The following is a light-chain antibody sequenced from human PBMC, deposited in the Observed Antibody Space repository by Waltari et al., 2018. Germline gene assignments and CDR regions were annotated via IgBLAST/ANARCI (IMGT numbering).Light chain of an antibody. V-gene: IGKV3-11*01. CDR1: QCVGTY. J-gene: IGKJ2*01. CDR2: DAS. CDR3: QQRSSWTPHT. Sequence: EIVLTQSPATLSLSPGETATLSCRASQCVGTYLAWYQQKPGQAPRLLIYDASNRATGIPDRFRGSESGTDFTLTISSLEPEDFALYYCQQRSSWTPHTFGQGARLEIK.